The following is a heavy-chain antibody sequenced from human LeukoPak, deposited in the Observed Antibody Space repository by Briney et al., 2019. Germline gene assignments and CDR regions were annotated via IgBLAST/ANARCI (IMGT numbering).Heavy chain of an antibody. D-gene: IGHD6-13*01. CDR1: GFTFSSDW. CDR2: INRDGTST. Sequence: GGSLRLSCAASGFTFSSDWMHWVRQAPGKGLLWVSRINRDGTSTTYADSVKGRFTISRDNAKNTLYLQMNSLRAEDTAVYYCARGSHIGAAGILDNWGQGTLVTVSS. J-gene: IGHJ4*02. V-gene: IGHV3-74*01. CDR3: ARGSHIGAAGILDN.